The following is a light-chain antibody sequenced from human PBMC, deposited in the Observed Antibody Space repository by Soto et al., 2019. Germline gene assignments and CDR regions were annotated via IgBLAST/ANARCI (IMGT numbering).Light chain of an antibody. V-gene: IGLV4-60*02. CDR2: LEGSGSY. Sequence: QPVLTQSSSASASLGSSVKLTCTLSSGHSSYIIAWHQQQPGKAPRYLMKLEGSGSYNKGSGVPDRFSGSSSGADRYLTISNLQFEAEADYYCETWDSNTHVFGTGTKLTVL. J-gene: IGLJ1*01. CDR3: ETWDSNTHV. CDR1: SGHSSYI.